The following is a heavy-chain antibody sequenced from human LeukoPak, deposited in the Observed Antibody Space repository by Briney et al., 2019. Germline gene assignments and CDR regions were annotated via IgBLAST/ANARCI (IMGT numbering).Heavy chain of an antibody. CDR3: ARENDYGDYYRKYYFDY. Sequence: PGGSLRLSCAASEFTFSSYGMHWVRQAPGKGLEWVAVIWHDGSNKYYADSVKGRFTISRDNSKNTLYLQMNSLRAEDTAVYYCARENDYGDYYRKYYFDYWGQGTLVTVSS. V-gene: IGHV3-33*01. CDR1: EFTFSSYG. J-gene: IGHJ4*02. D-gene: IGHD4-17*01. CDR2: IWHDGSNK.